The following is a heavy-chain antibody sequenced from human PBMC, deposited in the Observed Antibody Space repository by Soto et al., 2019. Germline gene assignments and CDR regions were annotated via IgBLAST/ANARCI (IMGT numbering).Heavy chain of an antibody. D-gene: IGHD6-13*01. J-gene: IGHJ4*02. V-gene: IGHV4-31*03. CDR2: ISYSGGT. Sequence: PSETLSLTCTVSGGSISSGGYYWSWVRQHPGKGLEWIGFISYSGGTYYNPSLKSRVAISVDTSKNHFSLNLRSVTAADTAVYYCARDLAAVPRAFDYWGRGTLVTVSS. CDR1: GGSISSGGYY. CDR3: ARDLAAVPRAFDY.